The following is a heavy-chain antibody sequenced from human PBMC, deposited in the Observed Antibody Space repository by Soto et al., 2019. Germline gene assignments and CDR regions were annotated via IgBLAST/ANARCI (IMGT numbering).Heavy chain of an antibody. D-gene: IGHD5-12*01. CDR2: FYDSGST. J-gene: IGHJ6*02. Sequence: SETLSLTCTVSGGSVSSGSFYWSWIRRPPGKGLEWIGYFYDSGSTNYNPSLRSRVTMSVDTSKNQFSLKLSSVTAADTAVYYCAASAPPATNYYYAMDVWGQGTTVTSP. CDR1: GGSVSSGSFY. CDR3: AASAPPATNYYYAMDV. V-gene: IGHV4-61*01.